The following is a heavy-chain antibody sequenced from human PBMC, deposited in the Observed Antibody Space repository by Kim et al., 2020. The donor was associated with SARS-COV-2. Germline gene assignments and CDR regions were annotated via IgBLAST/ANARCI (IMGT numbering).Heavy chain of an antibody. J-gene: IGHJ5*02. V-gene: IGHV4-34*01. Sequence: LKSRVTISVDTAKNQFSLKLSSVTAADTAVYYCAGGGGGSGLQLMNWFDPWGQGTLVTVSS. D-gene: IGHD2-15*01. CDR3: AGGGGGSGLQLMNWFDP.